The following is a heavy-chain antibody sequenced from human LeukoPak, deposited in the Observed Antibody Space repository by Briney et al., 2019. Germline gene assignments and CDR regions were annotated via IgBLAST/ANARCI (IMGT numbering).Heavy chain of an antibody. CDR3: ARDRQLVRSGFDY. D-gene: IGHD6-13*01. Sequence: PSETLPLTCTVSGGSISSYYWSWIRQPPGKGLEWIGYIYYSGSTNYNPSLKSRVTTSVDTSKNQFSLKLSSVTAADTAVYYCARDRQLVRSGFDYWGQGTLVTVSS. J-gene: IGHJ4*02. CDR2: IYYSGST. CDR1: GGSISSYY. V-gene: IGHV4-59*01.